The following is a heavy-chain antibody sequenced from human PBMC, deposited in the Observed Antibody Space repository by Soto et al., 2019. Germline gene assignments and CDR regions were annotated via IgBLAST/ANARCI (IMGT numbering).Heavy chain of an antibody. D-gene: IGHD2-15*01. CDR1: GFTFSSYG. V-gene: IGHV3-30*18. J-gene: IGHJ4*02. Sequence: VQLVESGGGVVQPGRSLRLSCAASGFTFSSYGMHWVRQAPGKGLEWVAVISYDGSNKYYADSVKGRFTISRDNSKNTLYLQMNSLRAEDTAVYYCAKLGYCSGGSCYSVDYWGQGTLVTVSS. CDR2: ISYDGSNK. CDR3: AKLGYCSGGSCYSVDY.